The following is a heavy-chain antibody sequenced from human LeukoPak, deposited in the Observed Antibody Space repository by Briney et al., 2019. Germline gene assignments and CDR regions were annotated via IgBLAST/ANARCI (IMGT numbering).Heavy chain of an antibody. V-gene: IGHV1-69*05. CDR3: ARSKLPAALIDAFHF. CDR1: GDILRTYA. CDR2: IIPLFGRA. D-gene: IGHD2-2*01. Sequence: SVKVSCKASGDILRTYALSWVRQVPGQGLEWMGGIIPLFGRANYAQRFQGRLTISTDDSTTTAYMELSSLTSGDTAVYYCARSKLPAALIDAFHFWGQGTLVTVSS. J-gene: IGHJ3*01.